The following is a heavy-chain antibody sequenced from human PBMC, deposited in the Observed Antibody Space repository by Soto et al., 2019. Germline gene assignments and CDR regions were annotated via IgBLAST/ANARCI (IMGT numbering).Heavy chain of an antibody. J-gene: IGHJ4*02. CDR1: GFTFTRYS. V-gene: IGHV3-21*01. Sequence: EVQLVESGGGLVKPGGSLRLSCAASGFTFTRYSMNWARQAPGKGLEWVSSISSTTNYIYYADSMKGRFTVSRDKAKNSVYLEMNSLSAEDTALYYCARESEDLTSNFDYWGQGTLVTVSS. CDR2: ISSTTNYI. CDR3: ARESEDLTSNFDY.